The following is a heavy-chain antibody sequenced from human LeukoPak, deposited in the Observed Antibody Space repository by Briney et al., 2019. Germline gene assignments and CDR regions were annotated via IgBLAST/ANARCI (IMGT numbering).Heavy chain of an antibody. D-gene: IGHD6-19*01. V-gene: IGHV3-23*01. CDR2: ISGTGANT. Sequence: GGSLRLSCAVSGFTFSSYAMTWVRQAPGKGLEWVSAISGTGANTYYAVSVKGRFTTSRDNPRSTLYLQMNSLSNEDTAVYYCAYADNNGWYYFDYWGQGTLVTVSS. CDR3: AYADNNGWYYFDY. CDR1: GFTFSSYA. J-gene: IGHJ4*02.